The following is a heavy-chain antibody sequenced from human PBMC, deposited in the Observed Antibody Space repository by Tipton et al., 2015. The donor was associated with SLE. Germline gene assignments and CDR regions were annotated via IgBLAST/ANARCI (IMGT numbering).Heavy chain of an antibody. D-gene: IGHD3-3*01. CDR2: INHSGST. CDR1: GGSFSGYY. CDR3: ARDQYDLWLGYAFDI. Sequence: TLSLTCAVYGGSFSGYYWSWIRQPPGKGLEWIGEINHSGSTTYNPSLKSRVTISVDSSKNQFSLRLSSVTAADTAVYYCARDQYDLWLGYAFDIWGQGTLVTVSS. V-gene: IGHV4-34*01. J-gene: IGHJ3*02.